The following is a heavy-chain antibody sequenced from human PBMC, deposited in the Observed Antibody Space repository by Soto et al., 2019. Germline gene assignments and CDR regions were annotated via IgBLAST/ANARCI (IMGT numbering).Heavy chain of an antibody. CDR1: GDSVSSNSAA. J-gene: IGHJ6*02. CDR2: TYYRSKWYN. CDR3: ARALPDYYDSSPHGLSDYGMDV. D-gene: IGHD3-22*01. V-gene: IGHV6-1*01. Sequence: SQTLSLTCAISGDSVSSNSAAWNWIRQSPSRGLEWLGRTYYRSKWYNDYAVSVKSRITINPDTSKNQFSLQLNSVTPEDTAVYYCARALPDYYDSSPHGLSDYGMDVWGQGTTVTVSS.